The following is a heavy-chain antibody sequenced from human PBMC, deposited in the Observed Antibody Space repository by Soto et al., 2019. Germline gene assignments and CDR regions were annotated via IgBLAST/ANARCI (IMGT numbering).Heavy chain of an antibody. Sequence: GGSLRLPCAVPGFTFSDFAMHWVRQAPGKGLEWVAVKSKDGTNKYYAESVKGRFTISRANSKNTLYLQMSSLRVDDTAVYYCAKDFLVGDLYSYGMDGWGQGTTVTVS. CDR1: GFTFSDFA. D-gene: IGHD1-26*01. CDR2: KSKDGTNK. J-gene: IGHJ6*02. V-gene: IGHV3-30*18. CDR3: AKDFLVGDLYSYGMDG.